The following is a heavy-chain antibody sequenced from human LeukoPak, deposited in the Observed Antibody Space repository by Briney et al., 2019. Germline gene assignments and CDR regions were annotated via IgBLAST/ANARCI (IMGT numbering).Heavy chain of an antibody. D-gene: IGHD7-27*01. V-gene: IGHV4-59*12. CDR3: ARGRTNWGLYNWFDP. J-gene: IGHJ5*02. CDR2: IYYSGTT. CDR1: GGSIGTYS. Sequence: SETLSLTCTVSGGSIGTYSWTWIRQPPGKGLEWIGYIYYSGTTNYNPSLKSRVTISVDTSKNQFSLKLSSVTAADTAVYYCARGRTNWGLYNWFDPWGQGTLVTVSS.